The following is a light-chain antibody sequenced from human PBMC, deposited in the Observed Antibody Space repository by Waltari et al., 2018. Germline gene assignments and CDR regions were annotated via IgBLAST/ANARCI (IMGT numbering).Light chain of an antibody. CDR3: QQYDNLPPFT. V-gene: IGKV1-33*01. J-gene: IGKJ3*01. CDR1: QDISDY. Sequence: DIQMTQSPSSLSASVRDRVTITCQASQDISDYLNWYQQKPGKAPKLLIYDASNFETGVPSRFSGSGSGTDFTFTISSLQPEDIATYYCQQYDNLPPFTFGPGTKVDIK. CDR2: DAS.